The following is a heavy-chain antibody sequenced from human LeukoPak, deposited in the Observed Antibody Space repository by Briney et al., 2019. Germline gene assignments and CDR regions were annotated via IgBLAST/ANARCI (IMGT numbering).Heavy chain of an antibody. Sequence: GGSLRLSCAASGFTFSSYEMNWVRQAPGRGLEWASYISSSGSTIYYADSVKGRFTISRDNAKNSLYLQMNSLRAEDTAVYYCARESLPHYYDSSGYSPAAFDIWGQGTMVTVSS. J-gene: IGHJ3*02. D-gene: IGHD3-22*01. CDR1: GFTFSSYE. V-gene: IGHV3-48*03. CDR3: ARESLPHYYDSSGYSPAAFDI. CDR2: ISSSGSTI.